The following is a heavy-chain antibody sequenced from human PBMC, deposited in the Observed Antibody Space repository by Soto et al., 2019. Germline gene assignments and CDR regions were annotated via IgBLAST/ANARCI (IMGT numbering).Heavy chain of an antibody. CDR3: AKVYRDGTITY. CDR1: GFTFSSYA. D-gene: IGHD5-12*01. Sequence: GGSLRLSCAASGFTFSSYAMSWVRQAPGKGLEWVSAISGSGGSTYYADSVEGRFTISRDNSKNTLYLQMNSLRAEDTAVYYCAKVYRDGTITYWGQGTLVTVSS. V-gene: IGHV3-23*01. J-gene: IGHJ4*02. CDR2: ISGSGGST.